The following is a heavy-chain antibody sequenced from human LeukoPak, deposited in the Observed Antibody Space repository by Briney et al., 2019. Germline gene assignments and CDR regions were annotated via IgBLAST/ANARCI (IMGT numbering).Heavy chain of an antibody. CDR1: GYTFTDYH. CDR2: INPNSGGT. D-gene: IGHD3-3*01. CDR3: ARDIRPRVESFDY. Sequence: GASVKVSCKTSGYTFTDYHLHWVRQAPGQGLEWMGWINPNSGGTNYAQKIQGRVTMTRDMSINTAYMELSGLRSDDTAVYFCARDIRPRVESFDYWGQGTLVAVSS. J-gene: IGHJ4*02. V-gene: IGHV1-2*02.